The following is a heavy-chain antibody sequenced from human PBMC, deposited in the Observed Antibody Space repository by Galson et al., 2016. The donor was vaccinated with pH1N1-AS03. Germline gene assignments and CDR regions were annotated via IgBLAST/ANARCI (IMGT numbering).Heavy chain of an antibody. Sequence: SETLSLTCTVSAGSISTYYWTWIRQPPGKGLEWIGYIYYTGMTNYNPSLKSRVTISVDTSKNQFSLKLSSVTAADTAIYYCARQNGHRLLWDYWGQGTLVTVSS. CDR3: ARQNGHRLLWDY. CDR2: IYYTGMT. D-gene: IGHD2-8*01. CDR1: AGSISTYY. V-gene: IGHV4-59*08. J-gene: IGHJ4*02.